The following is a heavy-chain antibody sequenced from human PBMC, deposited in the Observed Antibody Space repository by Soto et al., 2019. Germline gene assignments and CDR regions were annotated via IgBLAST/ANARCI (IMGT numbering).Heavy chain of an antibody. J-gene: IGHJ6*02. CDR1: GGTFSSYA. V-gene: IGHV1-69*01. D-gene: IGHD4-4*01. CDR3: ASSSNYPGNYYYGMDV. CDR2: IIPIFGTA. Sequence: QVQLVQSGAEVKKPGSSVKVSCKSSGGTFSSYAISWVRQAPGQGLEWMGGIIPIFGTANYAQKCQGRVTITADESTSTAYMELSSLRSEDTAVYYCASSSNYPGNYYYGMDVWGQGTTVTVSS.